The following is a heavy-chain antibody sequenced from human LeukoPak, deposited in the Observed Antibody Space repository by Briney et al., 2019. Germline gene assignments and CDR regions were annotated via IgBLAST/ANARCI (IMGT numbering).Heavy chain of an antibody. Sequence: PSQTLSLTCTVSGGSISSGSYYWSWIRQPAGKGLEWIGRIYTSGSTNYNPSLKSRVTISVDTSKNQFSLKLSSVTAADTAVYYCAREFEGPTYYYDSSGYYSRIVFDYWGQGTLVIVSS. J-gene: IGHJ4*02. D-gene: IGHD3-22*01. V-gene: IGHV4-61*02. CDR3: AREFEGPTYYYDSSGYYSRIVFDY. CDR1: GGSISSGSYY. CDR2: IYTSGST.